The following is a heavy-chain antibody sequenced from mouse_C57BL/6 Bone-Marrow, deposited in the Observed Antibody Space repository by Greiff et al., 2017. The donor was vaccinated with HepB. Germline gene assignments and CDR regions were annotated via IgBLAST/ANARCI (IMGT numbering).Heavy chain of an antibody. V-gene: IGHV1-75*01. CDR2: IFPGSGST. Sequence: QVQLQQSGPELVKPGASVKISCKASGYTFTDYYINWVKQRPGQGLEWIGWIFPGSGSTYYNEKFKGKATLTVDKSSSTAYMLLSSLTSEDSAVYFCAIWATVVATWEYFDVWGTGTTVTVSS. CDR3: AIWATVVATWEYFDV. D-gene: IGHD1-1*01. J-gene: IGHJ1*03. CDR1: GYTFTDYY.